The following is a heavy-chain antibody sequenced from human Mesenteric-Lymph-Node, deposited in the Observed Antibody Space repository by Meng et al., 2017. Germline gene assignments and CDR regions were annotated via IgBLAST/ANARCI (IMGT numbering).Heavy chain of an antibody. Sequence: VTLPEPGPGLVKPAQTLSLTCAVSGGSISSGGFSWRWVRQPPGKGLEWIGEMYHSGTTNYNPSLKSRVTISMGKSNNQLSLKLNSVTAADTAVYYCATQESRDGHNPYWGQGTLVTVSS. CDR2: MYHSGTT. V-gene: IGHV4-30-2*01. D-gene: IGHD5-24*01. CDR3: ATQESRDGHNPY. CDR1: GGSISSGGFS. J-gene: IGHJ4*02.